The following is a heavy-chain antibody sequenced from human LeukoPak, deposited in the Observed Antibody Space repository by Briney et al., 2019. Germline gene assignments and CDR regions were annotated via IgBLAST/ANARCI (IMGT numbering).Heavy chain of an antibody. Sequence: GASVQVSCQASGYTFTSYGISWVRQAPGQGLEWMGGIIPIFGTANYAQKFQGRVTITADESTSTAYMELSSLRSEDTAVYYCARAEYSSNGIFDYWGQGTLVTVSS. CDR1: GYTFTSYG. D-gene: IGHD6-6*01. J-gene: IGHJ4*02. V-gene: IGHV1-69*13. CDR3: ARAEYSSNGIFDY. CDR2: IIPIFGTA.